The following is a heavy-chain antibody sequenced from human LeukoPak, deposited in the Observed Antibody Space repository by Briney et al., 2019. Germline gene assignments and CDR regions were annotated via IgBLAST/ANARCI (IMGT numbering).Heavy chain of an antibody. CDR1: GYTFTSYG. V-gene: IGHV1-18*01. CDR3: ARGALRSGPRTIVNWFDP. J-gene: IGHJ5*02. CDR2: ISAYNGNT. Sequence: VASVKVSCKASGYTFTSYGISWVRQAPGQGLEWMGWISAYNGNTNYAQKFQGRVTITADKSTSTAYMELSSLRSEDTAVYYCARGALRSGPRTIVNWFDPWGQGTLVTVSS. D-gene: IGHD6-25*01.